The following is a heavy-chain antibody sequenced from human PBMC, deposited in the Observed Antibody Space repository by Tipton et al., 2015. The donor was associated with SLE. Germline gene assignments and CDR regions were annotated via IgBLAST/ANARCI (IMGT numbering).Heavy chain of an antibody. CDR3: ARCSGSFPFDY. V-gene: IGHV4-38-2*02. D-gene: IGHD1-26*01. J-gene: IGHJ4*02. CDR2: IYHSGST. Sequence: TLSLTCTVSGYSISSGYNWDWIRQSPGKGLEWIGTIYHSGSTYYNPSLKSRVTISVDTSKNQFSLKLTSVTAADTAVYYCARCSGSFPFDYWGQGTLVTVSS. CDR1: GYSISSGYN.